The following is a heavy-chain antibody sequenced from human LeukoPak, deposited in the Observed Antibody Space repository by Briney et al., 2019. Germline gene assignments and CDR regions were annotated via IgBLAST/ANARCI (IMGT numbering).Heavy chain of an antibody. V-gene: IGHV4-39*01. CDR3: ARHLRMWGLRPLFDY. CDR2: IYYSGST. Sequence: SETLSLTCTVSGGSISSSSYYWGWIRQPPGKGLEWIGSIYYSGSTYYNPSLKSRVTISVDTSKNQFSPKLSSVTAADTAVYYCARHLRMWGLRPLFDYWGQGTLVTVSS. CDR1: GGSISSSSYY. J-gene: IGHJ4*02. D-gene: IGHD1-26*01.